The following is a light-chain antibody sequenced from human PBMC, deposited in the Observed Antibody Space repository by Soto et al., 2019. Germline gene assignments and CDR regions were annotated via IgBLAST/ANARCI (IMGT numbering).Light chain of an antibody. CDR2: GAF. J-gene: IGKJ4*01. CDR1: QSVSYN. V-gene: IGKV3-15*01. Sequence: EIVMTQSPATLSVSPGERATLSCRASQSVSYNLAWYQQKPRQGPRLLIYGAFTMATGIPARFSGSGSGTEFTLTISSLQSEDFAVYYCQQYKNWPPLTFGGGTKVEIK. CDR3: QQYKNWPPLT.